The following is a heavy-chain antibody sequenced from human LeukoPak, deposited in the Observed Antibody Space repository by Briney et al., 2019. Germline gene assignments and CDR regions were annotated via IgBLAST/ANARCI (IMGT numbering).Heavy chain of an antibody. CDR2: IYYSGST. D-gene: IGHD3-9*01. CDR1: GGSISSYY. V-gene: IGHV4-59*08. J-gene: IGHJ3*02. Sequence: SETLSLTCTVSGGSISSYYWSWIRQPPGKGLEWIGYIYYSGSTNYNPPLKSRVTISVDTSKNQFSLKLSSVTAADTAVYYCAGTYDILTGFAFDIWGQGTMVTVSS. CDR3: AGTYDILTGFAFDI.